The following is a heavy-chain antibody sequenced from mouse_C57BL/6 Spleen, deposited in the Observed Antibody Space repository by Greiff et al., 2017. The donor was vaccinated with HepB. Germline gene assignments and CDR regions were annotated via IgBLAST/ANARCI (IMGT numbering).Heavy chain of an antibody. CDR3: ARSLYYSNSPAMDY. CDR2: IDPSDSYT. Sequence: VKLQQPGAELVKPGASVKLSCKASGYTFTSYWMQWVKQRPGQGLEWIGEIDPSDSYTNYNQKFKGKATLTVDTSSSTAYMQLSSLTSEDSAVYYCARSLYYSNSPAMDYWGQGTSVTVSS. J-gene: IGHJ4*01. V-gene: IGHV1-50*01. D-gene: IGHD2-5*01. CDR1: GYTFTSYW.